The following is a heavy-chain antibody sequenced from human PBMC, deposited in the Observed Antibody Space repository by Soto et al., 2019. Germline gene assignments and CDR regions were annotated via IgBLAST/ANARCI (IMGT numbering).Heavy chain of an antibody. V-gene: IGHV3-33*01. CDR2: IWYDGSNK. CDR3: ARGDGSGYSFVL. Sequence: QVQLVESGGGVVQPGRSLRLSCAASGFTFSSYGMHWVRQAPGKGMEWVAVIWYDGSNKYYADSVKGRFTISRDNSKNTLYLQMNSLRAEDTAVYYCARGDGSGYSFVLWGQVTLVTVSS. J-gene: IGHJ5*02. CDR1: GFTFSSYG. D-gene: IGHD3-22*01.